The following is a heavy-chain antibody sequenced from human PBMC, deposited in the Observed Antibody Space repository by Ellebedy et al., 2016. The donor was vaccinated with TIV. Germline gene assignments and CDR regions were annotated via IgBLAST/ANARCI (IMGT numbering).Heavy chain of an antibody. CDR2: ISGRGEST. D-gene: IGHD3-22*01. CDR1: GFIFSDYA. V-gene: IGHV3-23*01. CDR3: ATRGHSIGWFAD. J-gene: IGHJ5*02. Sequence: PWGSLRLSCATSGFIFSDYAISWVRQPPGKGLEWVSTISGRGESTFAADSVKGRFTISRDFSKRTVYLQLNSLRVEETAVYFCATRGHSIGWFADWGQGTLVTVSS.